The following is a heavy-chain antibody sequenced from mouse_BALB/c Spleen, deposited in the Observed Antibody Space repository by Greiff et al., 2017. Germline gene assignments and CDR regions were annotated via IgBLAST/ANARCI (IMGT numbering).Heavy chain of an antibody. Sequence: QVHVKQSGAELVRPGSSVKISCKASGYAFSSYWMNWVKQRPGQGLEWIGQIYPGDGDTNYNGKFKGKATLTADKSSSTAYMQLSSLTSEDSAVYFCARSPYFDVWGAGTTVTVSS. CDR1: GYAFSSYW. CDR3: ARSPYFDV. J-gene: IGHJ1*01. CDR2: IYPGDGDT. V-gene: IGHV1-80*01.